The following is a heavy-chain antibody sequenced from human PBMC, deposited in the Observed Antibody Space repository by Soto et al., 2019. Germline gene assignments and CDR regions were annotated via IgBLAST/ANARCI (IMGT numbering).Heavy chain of an antibody. CDR1: GGSITSGGYY. V-gene: IGHV4-31*03. CDR2: IYYSGST. CDR3: ARVSGYSRNHRFEFDP. Sequence: QVQLQESGPGLVKPSQTLSLTCTVSGGSITSGGYYWSWIRQRPGKRLERIGYIYYSGSTYFNPSPRSGVSRSVDTSKNQLPVKLSSVTAADAAVYYCARVSGYSRNHRFEFDPWGQRTLVTVSS. J-gene: IGHJ5*02. D-gene: IGHD6-13*01.